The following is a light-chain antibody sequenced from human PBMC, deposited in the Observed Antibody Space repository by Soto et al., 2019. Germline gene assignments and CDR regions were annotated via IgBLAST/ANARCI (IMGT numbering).Light chain of an antibody. CDR3: QQRNIWPPVT. CDR2: GAF. V-gene: IGKV3-11*01. Sequence: EIVMTQSPAALSVSPGERATLSCRASQSISTNLGWYQLQPGQAPRLLISGAFNRATGIPARFSGSGSGTDFTLTISSLEPEDFAVYYCQQRNIWPPVTFGQGTRLEI. J-gene: IGKJ5*01. CDR1: QSISTN.